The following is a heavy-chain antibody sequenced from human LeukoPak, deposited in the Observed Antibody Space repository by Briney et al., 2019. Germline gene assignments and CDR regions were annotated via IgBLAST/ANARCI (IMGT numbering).Heavy chain of an antibody. V-gene: IGHV4-59*01. J-gene: IGHJ4*02. CDR3: ARSRVWSDYWGYFDY. Sequence: SETLSLTCTVSGGSIIGYYWNWIRQPPGKGLDWIGYIYHSVSTNYNPSLKSRVTISVDTPKTQISLKLRAVTAADTAVYYCARSRVWSDYWGYFDYWGQGTMVTVSS. CDR1: GGSIIGYY. CDR2: IYHSVST. D-gene: IGHD3-3*01.